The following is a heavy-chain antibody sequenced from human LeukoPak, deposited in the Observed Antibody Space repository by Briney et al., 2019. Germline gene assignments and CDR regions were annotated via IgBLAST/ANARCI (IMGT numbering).Heavy chain of an antibody. CDR1: GGSISSGSYS. J-gene: IGHJ4*02. CDR2: IYPRGST. D-gene: IGHD7-27*01. Sequence: SQTLSLTCAVSGGSISSGSYSWSWIRQPPGKDLEWIGYIYPRGSTYYNPSLKSRVTMSLDRSANQFSLNLSSVTAADTAVYYCARFSPRAMGNYFDFWGQGTLVTVSS. V-gene: IGHV4-30-2*01. CDR3: ARFSPRAMGNYFDF.